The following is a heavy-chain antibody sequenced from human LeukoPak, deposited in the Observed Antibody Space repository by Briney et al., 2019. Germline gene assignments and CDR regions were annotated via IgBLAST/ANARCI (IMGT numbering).Heavy chain of an antibody. Sequence: ASVKVSCKASGYTFTVYSMHWVRQAPGQGLEWMGWINPNSGDTKYSQNFQGRVTMSWDTSISTAYMELNRLTSDDTAVYYCARNLWFGESSDAFDMWGQGTMVTVSS. D-gene: IGHD3-10*01. J-gene: IGHJ3*02. CDR1: GYTFTVYS. CDR3: ARNLWFGESSDAFDM. CDR2: INPNSGDT. V-gene: IGHV1-2*02.